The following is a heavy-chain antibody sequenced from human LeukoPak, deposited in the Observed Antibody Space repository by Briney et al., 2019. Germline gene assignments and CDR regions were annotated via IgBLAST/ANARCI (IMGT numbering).Heavy chain of an antibody. Sequence: GGSLRLSCAASGFTFSSYWMHWVRQAPGKGLVWASRINSDGSSTSYADSVKGRFTISRDNAKNTLYLQMNSLRAEDTAVYYCARDQGIDDFWSGYSRSNWFDPWGQGTLVTVSS. CDR1: GFTFSSYW. CDR2: INSDGSST. V-gene: IGHV3-74*01. CDR3: ARDQGIDDFWSGYSRSNWFDP. D-gene: IGHD3-3*01. J-gene: IGHJ5*02.